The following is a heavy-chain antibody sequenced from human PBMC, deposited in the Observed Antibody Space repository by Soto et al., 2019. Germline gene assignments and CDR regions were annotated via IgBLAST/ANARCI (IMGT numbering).Heavy chain of an antibody. CDR3: AKNRGVATLGYFDY. Sequence: EVQLVESGGVVVQPGGSLRLSCAASGFTFDDYAMHWVRQAPGKGLEWVSLISWDGGSTYYADSVKGRFTISRDNSKNSLYLQMNSLRAEDTALYYCAKNRGVATLGYFDYWGQGTLVTVSS. V-gene: IGHV3-43D*04. CDR1: GFTFDDYA. CDR2: ISWDGGST. D-gene: IGHD3-10*01. J-gene: IGHJ4*02.